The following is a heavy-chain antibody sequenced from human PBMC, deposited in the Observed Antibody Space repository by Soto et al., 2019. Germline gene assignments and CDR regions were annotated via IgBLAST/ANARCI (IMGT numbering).Heavy chain of an antibody. CDR3: ARDKNYGDRGFDY. Sequence: GGSLRLSCAASGFTFSSYSMNWVRQAPGKGLEWVSSISSSSSYIYYADSVKGRFTISRDNAKNSLYLQMNSLRAEDTAVYYCARDKNYGDRGFDYWGQGTLVTVSS. J-gene: IGHJ4*02. CDR1: GFTFSSYS. V-gene: IGHV3-21*01. CDR2: ISSSSSYI. D-gene: IGHD4-17*01.